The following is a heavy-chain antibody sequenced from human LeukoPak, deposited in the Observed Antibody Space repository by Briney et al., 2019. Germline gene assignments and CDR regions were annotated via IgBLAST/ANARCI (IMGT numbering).Heavy chain of an antibody. CDR1: GFTFSSYA. CDR2: ISYDGSNK. D-gene: IGHD6-13*01. V-gene: IGHV3-30-3*01. J-gene: IGHJ6*02. Sequence: GGSLRRSCAASGFTFSSYAMHWVRQAPGKGLERVAVISYDGSNKYYADSVKGRFTISRDNSKNTLYLQMNSLRAEDTAVYYCARDRTDSRYYYYGMDVWGQGTTVTVSS. CDR3: ARDRTDSRYYYYGMDV.